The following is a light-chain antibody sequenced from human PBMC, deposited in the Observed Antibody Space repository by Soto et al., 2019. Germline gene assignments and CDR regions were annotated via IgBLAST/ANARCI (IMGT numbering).Light chain of an antibody. CDR3: SSYTISSTYV. J-gene: IGLJ1*01. CDR2: QVS. V-gene: IGLV2-14*01. CDR1: SSDVGTYNY. Sequence: QPASVSGSPGQSITLSCTGTSSDVGTYNYVSWYQQHPGKAPKLMISQVSNRPSGVSNRFSGSKSGNTASLTISGLQAEDEADYYCSSYTISSTYVFGTGTKLTVL.